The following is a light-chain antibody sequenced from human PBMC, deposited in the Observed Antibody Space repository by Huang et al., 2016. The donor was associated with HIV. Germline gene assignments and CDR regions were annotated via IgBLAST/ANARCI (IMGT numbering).Light chain of an antibody. V-gene: IGKV3-20*01. J-gene: IGKJ3*01. CDR1: QSVSSSY. CDR2: GAS. CDR3: QQYGSSPEA. Sequence: EIVLTQSPGTPSLSPGERATLSCRASQSVSSSYLAWYQQKPGQAPRFLIYGASSRATGIPDRFSGSGSGTDFTLTISRLEPEDFAVYYCQQYGSSPEAFGPGTKVDI.